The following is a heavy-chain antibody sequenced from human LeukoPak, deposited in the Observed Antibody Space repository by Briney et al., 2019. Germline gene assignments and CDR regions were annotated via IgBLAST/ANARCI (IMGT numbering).Heavy chain of an antibody. CDR3: ARGGSTLHSAGGHDIEFYYYYYMDV. CDR2: IYHSGST. J-gene: IGHJ6*03. D-gene: IGHD3-9*01. V-gene: IGHV4-38-2*02. Sequence: SETLSLTCTVSGYSISSGYYWGWIRQPPGKGLEWIASIYHSGSTYYKPSLKSRVTISVDTSKNQFSLKLYSVTAADTAVYYCARGGSTLHSAGGHDIEFYYYYYMDVWGKGTTVTISS. CDR1: GYSISSGYY.